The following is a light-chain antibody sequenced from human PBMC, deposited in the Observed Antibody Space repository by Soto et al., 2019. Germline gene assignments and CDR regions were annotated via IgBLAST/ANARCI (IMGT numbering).Light chain of an antibody. Sequence: QSALTQPASVSGSPGQSITISCTGTSSDIGGYKDVSWYQQHPGKAPQDLIFEVSYRPYGISNRFSGSKSGNVASLTISGLQAEDEADYYCCSYRSGTSPYYVFGTGTKLTVL. CDR1: SSDIGGYKD. J-gene: IGLJ1*01. CDR2: EVS. V-gene: IGLV2-14*03. CDR3: CSYRSGTSPYYV.